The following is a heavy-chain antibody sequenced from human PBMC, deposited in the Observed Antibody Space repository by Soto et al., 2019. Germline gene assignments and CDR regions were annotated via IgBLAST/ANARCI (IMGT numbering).Heavy chain of an antibody. CDR3: ARGGGAAAAY. Sequence: EVQLVESGGGLVQPGVSLRLSCAASGFTVSGNYMNWGRQAPGKGLEWVSVIYSDGSTYYADAVKGRFTISSDSSKNRLYLQMNRLRAEATAVYYCARGGGAAAAYWGPGTLVTVSS. J-gene: IGHJ4*02. V-gene: IGHV3-66*01. D-gene: IGHD6-13*01. CDR1: GFTVSGNY. CDR2: IYSDGST.